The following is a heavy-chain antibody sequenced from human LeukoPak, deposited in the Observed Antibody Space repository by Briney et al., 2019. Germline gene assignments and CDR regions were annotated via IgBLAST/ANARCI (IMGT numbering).Heavy chain of an antibody. CDR1: GFLFSNYG. D-gene: IGHD4/OR15-4a*01. Sequence: PGGSLRLSCAASGFLFSNYGMHWFRQAPGKGLEWVAIIWHDGSNKFYADSVKGRFTISRDNSNNTLFLQMNSLRAEDTAVYYCATDLDYVVFWGQGTLVTVSS. J-gene: IGHJ4*02. CDR3: ATDLDYVVF. V-gene: IGHV3-33*01. CDR2: IWHDGSNK.